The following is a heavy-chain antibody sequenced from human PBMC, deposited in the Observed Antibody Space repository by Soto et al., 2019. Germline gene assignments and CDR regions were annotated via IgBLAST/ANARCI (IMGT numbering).Heavy chain of an antibody. CDR1: GFTFSSYS. D-gene: IGHD5-18*01. CDR3: ARDSGYSYGPFDY. J-gene: IGHJ4*02. V-gene: IGHV3-48*01. CDR2: ISSSSSTI. Sequence: EVQLVESGGGLVQPGGSLRLSCAASGFTFSSYSMNWVRQAPGKGLEWVSYISSSSSTIYYEDSVKGRFTISRDNAKNSLYLQMNSLRAEDTAVYYCARDSGYSYGPFDYWGQGTLVTVSS.